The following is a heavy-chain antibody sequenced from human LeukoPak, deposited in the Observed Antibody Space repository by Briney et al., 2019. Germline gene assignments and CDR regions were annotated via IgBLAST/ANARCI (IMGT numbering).Heavy chain of an antibody. J-gene: IGHJ4*02. CDR3: AKLVLRDYFDY. D-gene: IGHD2-15*01. CDR2: TSYDGSNK. Sequence: GGSLRLSCAASGFTFSSYGMHWVRQAPGKGLEWVAVTSYDGSNKYYADSVKGRFTISRDNSKNTLYLQMNSLRAEDTAVYYCAKLVLRDYFDYWGQGTLVTVSS. CDR1: GFTFSSYG. V-gene: IGHV3-30*18.